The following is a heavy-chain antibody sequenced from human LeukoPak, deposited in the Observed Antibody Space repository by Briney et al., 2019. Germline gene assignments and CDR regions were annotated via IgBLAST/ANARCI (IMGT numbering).Heavy chain of an antibody. CDR2: IYYSGST. V-gene: IGHV4-61*01. CDR1: GDSISSSSYC. J-gene: IGHJ4*02. D-gene: IGHD3-22*01. Sequence: SETLSLTCTVSGDSISSSSYCWSWIRQPPGKGLEWIGCIYYSGSTNYNPSLKSRVTISVDTSKNQFSLKLSSVTAADTAVYYCARDHENYYDSRVFDYWGQGTLVTVSS. CDR3: ARDHENYYDSRVFDY.